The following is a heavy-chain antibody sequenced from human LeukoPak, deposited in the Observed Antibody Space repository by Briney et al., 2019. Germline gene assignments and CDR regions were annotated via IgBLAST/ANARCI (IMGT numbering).Heavy chain of an antibody. D-gene: IGHD3-3*01. CDR2: INPNSGGT. V-gene: IGHV1-2*02. J-gene: IGHJ4*02. Sequence: ASVKISCKASGYTFTGYHMHWVRQAPGQGLEWMGWINPNSGGTNYAQKFQGRVTMTRDTSISTAYMELSRLRSDDTAVYYCARYDFWSGYYDYWGQGTLVTVSS. CDR1: GYTFTGYH. CDR3: ARYDFWSGYYDY.